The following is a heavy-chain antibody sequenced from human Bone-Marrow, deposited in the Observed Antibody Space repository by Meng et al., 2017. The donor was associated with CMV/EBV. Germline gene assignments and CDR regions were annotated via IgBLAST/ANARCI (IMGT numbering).Heavy chain of an antibody. CDR1: GFSFSFYG. Sequence: GESLKISCAASGFSFSFYGVTWVRQAPGKGLEWVSSISDDSTYIYYADSVKGRFTISRDNAKNLLYLQMNSLRAEDTAVYYCARGKGRQYWGQGTLVTVSS. CDR2: ISDDSTYI. V-gene: IGHV3-21*01. D-gene: IGHD3-10*01. J-gene: IGHJ4*02. CDR3: ARGKGRQY.